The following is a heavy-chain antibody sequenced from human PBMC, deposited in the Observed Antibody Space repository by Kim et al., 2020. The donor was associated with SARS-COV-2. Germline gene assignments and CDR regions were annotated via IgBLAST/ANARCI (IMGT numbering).Heavy chain of an antibody. V-gene: IGHV3-30*18. CDR3: AKSFSGSHFGYDY. J-gene: IGHJ4*02. D-gene: IGHD1-26*01. CDR2: ISYDGSNK. CDR1: GFTFNTYG. Sequence: GGSLRLSCAASGFTFNTYGMHWVRQAPGKGLEWVAVISYDGSNKYYADSVKGRFTISRDNSKNTLYLQMNSLRIEDTAVYYCAKSFSGSHFGYDYWGQGTLVTVSS.